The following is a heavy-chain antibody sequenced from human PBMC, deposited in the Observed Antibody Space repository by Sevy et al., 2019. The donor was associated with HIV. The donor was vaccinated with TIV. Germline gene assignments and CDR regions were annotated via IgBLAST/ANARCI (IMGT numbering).Heavy chain of an antibody. J-gene: IGHJ6*02. D-gene: IGHD1-26*01. V-gene: IGHV3-30*18. CDR1: GFSFRYYG. CDR3: ANAYSGSYSHSYLYAPDV. CDR2: ISHDGINE. Sequence: GGSLRLSCLGSGFSFRYYGIHWVRQSPGKGLDWVALISHDGINEYYADSVKGRFTISRDNSKNTVYLEMNSLRNEDTAIYFCANAYSGSYSHSYLYAPDVWGQGTTVTVSS.